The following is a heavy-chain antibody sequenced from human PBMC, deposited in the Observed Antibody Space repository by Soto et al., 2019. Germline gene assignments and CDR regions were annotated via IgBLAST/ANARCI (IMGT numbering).Heavy chain of an antibody. CDR3: AKSGGYDDDWGSYGLDP. CDR1: GFTFSSYG. Sequence: QVQLVESGGGVVQPGRSLRLSCAASGFTFSSYGMHWVRQAPGKGLEWVAVISYDGSDKYYADSVKGPFTITRDDSKHTLYLPMRSLSAKATGVYYRAKSGGYDDDWGSYGLDPWSQGTLVTVCS. CDR2: ISYDGSDK. V-gene: IGHV3-30*18. D-gene: IGHD3-16*01. J-gene: IGHJ5*02.